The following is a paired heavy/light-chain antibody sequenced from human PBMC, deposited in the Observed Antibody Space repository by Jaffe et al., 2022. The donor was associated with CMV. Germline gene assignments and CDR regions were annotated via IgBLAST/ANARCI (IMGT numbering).Light chain of an antibody. Sequence: QSALTQPASVSGSPGQSITISCTGTSRDVGYYNYVSWYQQHPGEAPKLLIYDVSNRPSGVSGRFSGSKSGNTASLTISGLQAEDDADYYCSSFTTSRTLVFGGGTKLTVL. CDR2: DVS. CDR3: SSFTTSRTLV. V-gene: IGLV2-14*03. CDR1: SRDVGYYNY. J-gene: IGLJ3*02.
Heavy chain of an antibody. CDR2: IYPGDSDT. J-gene: IGHJ4*02. V-gene: IGHV5-51*01. D-gene: IGHD6-19*01. CDR3: ARGVSWSSYSDYYDF. CDR1: GYNFATWW. Sequence: EVQLVQSGAEIKNPGDSLTISCKTSGYNFATWWIGWVRQMPGKGLEWVGIIYPGDSDTRYSPSFEGQVTISAAESVRTAYLQWDRLKASDSAIYYCARGVSWSSYSDYYDFWGQGTLVTVSS.